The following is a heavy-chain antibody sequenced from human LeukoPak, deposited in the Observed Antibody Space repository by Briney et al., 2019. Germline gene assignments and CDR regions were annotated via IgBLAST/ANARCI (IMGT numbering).Heavy chain of an antibody. D-gene: IGHD2-2*01. CDR1: GFTFSSYA. CDR2: ISYDGSNK. CDR3: ARVREKILVPAAIGRGGALNY. V-gene: IGHV3-30-3*01. Sequence: TGGSLRLSCAASGFTFSSYAMHWVRQAPGKGLEWVAVISYDGSNKYYADSVKGRFTISRDNSKNTLYLQMNSLRAEDTAVYYCARVREKILVPAAIGRGGALNYWGQGTLVTVSS. J-gene: IGHJ4*02.